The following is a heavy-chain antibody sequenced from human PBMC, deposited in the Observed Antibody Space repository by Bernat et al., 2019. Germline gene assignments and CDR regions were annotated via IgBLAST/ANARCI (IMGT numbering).Heavy chain of an antibody. CDR3: TRAPTMVRGEKKRDYGMDV. V-gene: IGHV1-3*01. D-gene: IGHD3-10*01. CDR1: GYTFTSYA. J-gene: IGHJ6*02. CDR2: INAGNGNT. Sequence: QVQLVQSGAEVKKPGASVKVSCKASGYTFTSYAMHWVRQAPGQRLEWMGWINAGNGNTKYSQKFQGRVTITRDTSASTAYMELSSLGSEDTAVYYCTRAPTMVRGEKKRDYGMDVWGQGTTVTVSS.